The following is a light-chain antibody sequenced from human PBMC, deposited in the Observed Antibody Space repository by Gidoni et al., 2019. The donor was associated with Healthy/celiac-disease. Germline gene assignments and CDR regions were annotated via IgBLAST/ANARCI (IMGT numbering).Light chain of an antibody. CDR3: NSRDSSGNRWV. CDR1: SLRSYY. V-gene: IGLV3-19*01. Sequence: SSELTQDPAVSVALGQTVRITSQGDSLRSYYASWYQQKPGQAPVLVIYGKNNRPSGNPDRFSGSSSGNTASLTITGAQAEDEADYYCNSRDSSGNRWVFGGGTKLTVL. J-gene: IGLJ3*02. CDR2: GKN.